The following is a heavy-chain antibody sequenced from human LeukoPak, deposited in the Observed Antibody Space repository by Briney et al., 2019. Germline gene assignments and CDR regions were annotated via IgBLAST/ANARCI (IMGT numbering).Heavy chain of an antibody. CDR2: INHSGST. J-gene: IGHJ4*02. V-gene: IGHV4-34*01. CDR1: GGSFSGYY. Sequence: SETLSLTCAVYGGSFSGYYWSWIPQPPGKGLEWIGEINHSGSTNYNPSLKSRVTISVDTSKNQFSLKLSSVTAADTAVYYCASTAVAGTSYLDYWGQGTLVTVSS. CDR3: ASTAVAGTSYLDY. D-gene: IGHD6-19*01.